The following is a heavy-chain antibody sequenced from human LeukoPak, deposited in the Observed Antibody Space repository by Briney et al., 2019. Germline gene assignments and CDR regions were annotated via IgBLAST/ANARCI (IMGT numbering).Heavy chain of an antibody. CDR1: GFTFNSYR. CDR3: AANHSESQLYNLDY. Sequence: GGSLRLSCSASGFTFNSYRMNWARQAPGKGLEWVAYISSSGTGIYYADSVKGRFAISRDNAKNSVYLQMNSLRDEDTAVYICAANHSESQLYNLDYWGQGNLVTVSS. D-gene: IGHD1-26*01. CDR2: ISSSGTGI. J-gene: IGHJ4*02. V-gene: IGHV3-48*02.